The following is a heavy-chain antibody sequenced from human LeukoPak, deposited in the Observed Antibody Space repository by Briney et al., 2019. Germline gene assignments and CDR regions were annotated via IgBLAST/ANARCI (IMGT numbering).Heavy chain of an antibody. V-gene: IGHV1-69*13. Sequence: SVKVSCKASGGTFSSYAISWVRQAPGQGLEWMGGIIPIFGTANYAQKFQGRVTITADGPTSTAYMELSSLRSEDTAVYYCARGLGIAVAVNDYWGQGTLVTVSS. CDR1: GGTFSSYA. J-gene: IGHJ4*02. D-gene: IGHD6-19*01. CDR2: IIPIFGTA. CDR3: ARGLGIAVAVNDY.